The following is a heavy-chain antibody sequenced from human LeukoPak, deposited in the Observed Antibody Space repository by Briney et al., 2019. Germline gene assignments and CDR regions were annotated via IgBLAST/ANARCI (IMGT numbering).Heavy chain of an antibody. CDR3: ARGDPKYVVLDY. V-gene: IGHV3-21*01. D-gene: IGHD2-8*01. CDR2: ISSSSSYI. J-gene: IGHJ4*02. Sequence: GGSLRLSCAASGFTFSSYSMNWVRQAPGKGLEWVSSISSSSSYIYYADSVKGRFTISRDNAKNSLYLQMNSLRAEDTAVYYCARGDPKYVVLDYWGQGTLVTVSS. CDR1: GFTFSSYS.